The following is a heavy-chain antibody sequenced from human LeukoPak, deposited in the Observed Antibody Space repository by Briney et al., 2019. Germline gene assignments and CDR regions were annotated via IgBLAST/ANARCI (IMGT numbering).Heavy chain of an antibody. CDR3: VRRQVVGDAFDI. V-gene: IGHV5-51*01. D-gene: IGHD2-15*01. Sequence: GESLKISCKGSGYSFTSYWIGWVRQMPGKGLEWLGIIYPGDSDTRYSPSFQGQVTISADKSITTAYLQWSSLEASDTAMYYCVRRQVVGDAFDIWGQGTMVTVSS. J-gene: IGHJ3*02. CDR2: IYPGDSDT. CDR1: GYSFTSYW.